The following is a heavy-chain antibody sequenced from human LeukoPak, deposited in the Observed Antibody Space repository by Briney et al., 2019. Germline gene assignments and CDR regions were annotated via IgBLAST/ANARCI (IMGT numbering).Heavy chain of an antibody. CDR1: GYTFTSYD. CDR2: MNPNSGNT. CDR3: ARGGYSYGPIYYYYYYYMDV. V-gene: IGHV1-8*01. Sequence: ASVKVSCKASGYTFTSYDINWVRQATGQGLGWMGWMNPNSGNTGYAQKFQGRVTMTRNTSISTAYMELSSLRSEDTAVYYCARGGYSYGPIYYYYYYYMDVWGKGTTVTVSS. J-gene: IGHJ6*03. D-gene: IGHD5-18*01.